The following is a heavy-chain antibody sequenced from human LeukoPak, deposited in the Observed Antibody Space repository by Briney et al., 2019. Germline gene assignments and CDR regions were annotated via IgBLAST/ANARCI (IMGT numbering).Heavy chain of an antibody. Sequence: GRSLRLSCAASGFTFSSYAMHWVCQAPGKGLVWVSRIASDGSSTTYADSVKGRFSISRDNAKNTLYLQMNSLRVEDTAVYYCARGRPHGNDYWGQGTLVTVSS. CDR3: ARGRPHGNDY. CDR1: GFTFSSYA. V-gene: IGHV3-74*01. D-gene: IGHD4-23*01. CDR2: IASDGSST. J-gene: IGHJ4*02.